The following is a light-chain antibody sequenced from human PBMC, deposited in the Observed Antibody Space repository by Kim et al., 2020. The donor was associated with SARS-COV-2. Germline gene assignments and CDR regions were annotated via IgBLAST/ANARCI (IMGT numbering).Light chain of an antibody. CDR2: LGS. V-gene: IGKV2-28*01. J-gene: IGKJ1*01. CDR3: MQALQLPRT. CDR1: QSLLHSNGYNY. Sequence: PASISCRSSQSLLHSNGYNYLDWYLQKPGQSPQLLIYLGSNRASGVPDRFSGSGSGTDFTLKISRVEAEDVGVYYCMQALQLPRTFGQGTKVDIK.